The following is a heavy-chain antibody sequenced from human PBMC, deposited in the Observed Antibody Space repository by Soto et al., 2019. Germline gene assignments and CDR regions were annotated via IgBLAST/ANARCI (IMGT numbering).Heavy chain of an antibody. Sequence: GGSLRLSCAASGFTFSSYAMSWVRQAPGKGLEWVSTISGSGGSTYYADSVKGRFSISRDNSKNTLYLQMNSLRAEDTAVYYCAKDALFRGYYYYGVDVWGQGTTVTVSS. CDR2: ISGSGGST. CDR3: AKDALFRGYYYYGVDV. J-gene: IGHJ6*02. CDR1: GFTFSSYA. V-gene: IGHV3-23*01. D-gene: IGHD1-26*01.